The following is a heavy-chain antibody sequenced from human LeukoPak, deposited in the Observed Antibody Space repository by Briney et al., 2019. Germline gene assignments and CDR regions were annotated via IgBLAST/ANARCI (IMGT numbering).Heavy chain of an antibody. D-gene: IGHD5-18*01. CDR2: INPNSGGT. Sequence: ASVKVSCKASGYTFTGYYMHWVRQAPGQGPEWVGWINPNSGGTNYAQKFQGRVTMTRDTSISTAYMELNSLKSDDTAVYYCARRCSYAYGYLDYWGQGTLVTVPS. CDR3: ARRCSYAYGYLDY. J-gene: IGHJ4*02. CDR1: GYTFTGYY. V-gene: IGHV1-2*02.